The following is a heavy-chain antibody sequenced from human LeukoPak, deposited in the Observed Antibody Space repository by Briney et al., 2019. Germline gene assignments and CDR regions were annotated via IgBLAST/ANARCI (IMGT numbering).Heavy chain of an antibody. CDR3: ARQDILTGFDAFDI. J-gene: IGHJ3*02. CDR1: GGSIRDHY. Sequence: AETLSLTCAVSGGSIRDHYWSRIRQPAGKVLEWIGRIYSSGSTNYNPSLKSRVTMSVDTSKNQFSLKLRSVTAADTAVYYCARQDILTGFDAFDIWGQGTTVTVSS. V-gene: IGHV4-59*10. CDR2: IYSSGST. D-gene: IGHD3-9*01.